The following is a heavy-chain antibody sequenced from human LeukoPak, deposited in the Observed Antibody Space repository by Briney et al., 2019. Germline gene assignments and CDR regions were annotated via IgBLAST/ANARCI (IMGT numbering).Heavy chain of an antibody. J-gene: IGHJ4*02. V-gene: IGHV1-2*02. CDR3: ARGRGNYGGDPYYFDY. CDR2: INPNSGGT. Sequence: ASVKVSCKASGYTFTGYYMYWVRQAPGQGLEWMGWINPNSGGTNYAQRFQGRVTMTRDTSITTAYMELSSLRSDDTAVFYCARGRGNYGGDPYYFDYWGQGTQVTVSS. D-gene: IGHD1-7*01. CDR1: GYTFTGYY.